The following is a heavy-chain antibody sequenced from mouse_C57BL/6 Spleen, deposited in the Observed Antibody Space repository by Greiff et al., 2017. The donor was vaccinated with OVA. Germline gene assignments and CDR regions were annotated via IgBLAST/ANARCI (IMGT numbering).Heavy chain of an antibody. CDR3: ARGYYGSGFAY. Sequence: EVMLVESGGGLVQPGGSLSLSCAASGFTFTDYYMSWVRQPPGKALEWLGFIRNKANGYTTEYSASVKGRFTISRDNSQSILYLQMNALRAEDSATYYCARGYYGSGFAYWGQGTLVTVSA. CDR2: IRNKANGYTT. D-gene: IGHD1-1*01. J-gene: IGHJ3*01. CDR1: GFTFTDYY. V-gene: IGHV7-3*01.